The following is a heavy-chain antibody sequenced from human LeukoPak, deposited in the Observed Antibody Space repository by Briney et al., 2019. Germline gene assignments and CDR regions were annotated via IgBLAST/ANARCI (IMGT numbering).Heavy chain of an antibody. CDR3: ARISAAAGIYYFDY. J-gene: IGHJ4*02. CDR1: GGSISSSPYY. CDR2: IYYSGST. V-gene: IGHV4-39*01. D-gene: IGHD6-13*01. Sequence: PSETLSLTCTVSGGSISSSPYYWGWIRQPPGKDLEWIGSIYYSGSTYYNPSLKSRVTISVDTSKNQFSLKLSSVTAADTAVYYCARISAAAGIYYFDYWGQGTLVTVSS.